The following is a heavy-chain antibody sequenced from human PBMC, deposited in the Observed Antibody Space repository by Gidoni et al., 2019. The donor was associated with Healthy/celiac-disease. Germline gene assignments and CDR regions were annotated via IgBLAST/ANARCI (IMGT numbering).Heavy chain of an antibody. CDR1: GSTFRSHA. CDR3: AGVGGGGLGLERRSPPTSRHGMDV. CDR2: IAYDGSNK. Sequence: QVPLVEAGGGVFQPRRSLRISCAAHGSTFRSHATHRSRQVPGTGLVWVSVIAYDGSNKYYSDALKGRFTISRDNSKNTLYLQMNSLRCEDTAVYYCAGVGGGGLGLERRSPPTSRHGMDVWGQGTTVTVSS. D-gene: IGHD1-1*01. J-gene: IGHJ6*02. V-gene: IGHV3-30-3*01.